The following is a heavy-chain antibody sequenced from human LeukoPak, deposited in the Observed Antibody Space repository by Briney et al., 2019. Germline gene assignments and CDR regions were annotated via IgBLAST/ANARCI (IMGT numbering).Heavy chain of an antibody. D-gene: IGHD1-1*01. CDR1: GXSFSGYY. CDR3: TITTGTTLGLMDY. J-gene: IGHJ4*02. Sequence: KSSETLSLTCAVYGXSFSGYYRRWIRQPPGKGLESIGEINHSGSTNYNPSLKSRVTISVDTSKNQLSLKMSSVTAADTAVYYCTITTGTTLGLMDYWGQGTLVTVSS. CDR2: INHSGST. V-gene: IGHV4-34*01.